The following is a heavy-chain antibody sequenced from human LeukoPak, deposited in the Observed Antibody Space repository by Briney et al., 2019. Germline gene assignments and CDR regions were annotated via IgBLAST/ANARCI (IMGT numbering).Heavy chain of an antibody. D-gene: IGHD2-15*01. CDR1: GFTFSSYA. CDR3: ARGGPIYCSGDSCYPGDY. V-gene: IGHV3-23*01. CDR2: ISGSGGST. J-gene: IGHJ4*02. Sequence: GGSLRLSCAASGFTFSSYAMRWVRQAPGKGLEWVSAISGSGGSTYYADSVKGRFTISRDNARNTLYLQMNSLRAEDTAVYYCARGGPIYCSGDSCYPGDYWGQGTLVTVSS.